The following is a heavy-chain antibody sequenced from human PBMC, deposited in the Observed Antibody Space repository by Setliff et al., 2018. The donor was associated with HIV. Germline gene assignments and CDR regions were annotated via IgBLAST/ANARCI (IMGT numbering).Heavy chain of an antibody. V-gene: IGHV4-39*07. D-gene: IGHD2-2*01. Sequence: PSETLSLTCNVSGGSISSGSYYWSWIRQPPGKGLEWIGNIKYGGTTYYNPSLKSRVSISIDTSKNHFSLELISVTAADTAVYFCAAFRAPYCSSADCFWGAFVVWGQGTMVTVSS. CDR3: AAFRAPYCSSADCFWGAFVV. CDR2: IKYGGTT. J-gene: IGHJ3*01. CDR1: GGSISSGSYY.